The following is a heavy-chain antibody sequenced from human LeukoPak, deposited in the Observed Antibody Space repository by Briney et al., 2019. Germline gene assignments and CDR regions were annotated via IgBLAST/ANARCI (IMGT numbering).Heavy chain of an antibody. V-gene: IGHV3-48*04. Sequence: GGSLRLSCAASGFTFSGYSMNWVRQAPGKGLEWVSYISSSSLTIYYGDSVKGRFTISRDNAKNSLYLQMDNLRAEDTAVYYYARDPALSLVTQWYFDLWGRGTLVTVSS. D-gene: IGHD2-15*01. CDR2: ISSSSLTI. J-gene: IGHJ2*01. CDR1: GFTFSGYS. CDR3: ARDPALSLVTQWYFDL.